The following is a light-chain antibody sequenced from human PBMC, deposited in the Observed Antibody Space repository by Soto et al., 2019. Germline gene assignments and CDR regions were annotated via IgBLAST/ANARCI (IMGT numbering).Light chain of an antibody. CDR3: QQYNNWPPLT. V-gene: IGKV3-15*01. CDR1: QSVSSS. Sequence: EIVLTQSTATMSVSPGETATLSCRASQSVSSSLAWYQQTPGRAPRLLIYGASNRATDIPTRFSGSGSGTEFTLTISGLQSEDFAVYYCQQYNNWPPLTFCGGTKVDIK. CDR2: GAS. J-gene: IGKJ4*01.